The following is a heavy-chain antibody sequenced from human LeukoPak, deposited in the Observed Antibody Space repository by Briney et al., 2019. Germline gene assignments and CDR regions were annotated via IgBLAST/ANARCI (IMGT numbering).Heavy chain of an antibody. CDR1: GGSFSGYY. J-gene: IGHJ6*03. CDR2: INHSGST. V-gene: IGHV4-34*01. Sequence: SETLSLTCAVYGGSFSGYYWSWIRQPPGKGLEWVGEINHSGSTNYNPSLKSRVTISVNTSKNQFSLEPISVTAADTAVYYCASVRRGFGESSKYYAYYYMGVWGKGTTVTISS. D-gene: IGHD3-10*01. CDR3: ASVRRGFGESSKYYAYYYMGV.